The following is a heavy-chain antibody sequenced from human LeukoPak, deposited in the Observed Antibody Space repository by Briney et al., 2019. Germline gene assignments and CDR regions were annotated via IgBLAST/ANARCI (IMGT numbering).Heavy chain of an antibody. CDR2: IIPILGIA. Sequence: ASVKVSCKASGGTLSSYAISWVRQAPGQGLEWMGRIIPILGIANYAQKFQGRVTITADKSTSTAYMELSSLRSEDTAVYYCASLSYDSSGYSLWGQGTLVTVSS. CDR1: GGTLSSYA. D-gene: IGHD3-22*01. V-gene: IGHV1-69*04. CDR3: ASLSYDSSGYSL. J-gene: IGHJ4*02.